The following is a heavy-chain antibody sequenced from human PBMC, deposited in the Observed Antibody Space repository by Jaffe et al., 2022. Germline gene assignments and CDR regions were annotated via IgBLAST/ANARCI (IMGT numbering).Heavy chain of an antibody. CDR3: ARGLVATRPPYYYYYMDV. Sequence: QVQLQQWGAGLLKPSETLSLTCAVYGGSFSGYYWSWIRQPPGKGLEWIGEINHSGSTNYNPSLKSRVTISVDTSKNQFSLKLSSVTAADTAVYYCARGLVATRPPYYYYYMDVWGKGTTVTVSS. V-gene: IGHV4-34*01. CDR2: INHSGST. CDR1: GGSFSGYY. J-gene: IGHJ6*03. D-gene: IGHD5-12*01.